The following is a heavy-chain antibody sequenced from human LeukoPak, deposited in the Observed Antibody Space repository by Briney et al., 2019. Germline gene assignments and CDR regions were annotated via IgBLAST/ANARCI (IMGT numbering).Heavy chain of an antibody. Sequence: ASVKVSCKVSGYTLTELSMHWVRQAPGKGLEWMGGFDPEDGETIYAQKFQGRVTMTEDTSTDTAYMELSSLRSEDTAVYYCASLGHSYADDAFDIWGQETMVTVSS. CDR3: ASLGHSYADDAFDI. D-gene: IGHD5-18*01. CDR2: FDPEDGET. J-gene: IGHJ3*02. V-gene: IGHV1-24*01. CDR1: GYTLTELS.